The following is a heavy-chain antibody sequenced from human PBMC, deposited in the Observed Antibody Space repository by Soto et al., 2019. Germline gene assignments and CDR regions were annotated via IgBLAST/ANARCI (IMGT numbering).Heavy chain of an antibody. J-gene: IGHJ4*02. V-gene: IGHV3-23*01. D-gene: IGHD6-19*01. CDR3: AKGGRSSDWWKFDY. CDR2: ISGSGAGT. Sequence: GGSLRLSCAASGFTFASYAMSWVRQAPGKGLEWVSAISGSGAGTYYADSVKGRFTISRDNSKNTLYLQMNSLRAEDTAVYYCAKGGRSSDWWKFDYWGQGTLVTVSS. CDR1: GFTFASYA.